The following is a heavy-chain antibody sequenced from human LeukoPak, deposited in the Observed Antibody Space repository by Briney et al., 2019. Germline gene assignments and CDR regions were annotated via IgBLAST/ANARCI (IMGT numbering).Heavy chain of an antibody. CDR3: ARDLGSSSAEYYYYYMDV. CDR2: IKQDGSEK. Sequence: PGGSLRLSCIVSGFTLGDSSMSWVRQAPGKGLEWVANIKQDGSEKYYVDSVKGRFTISRDNAKNSLYLQMNSLRAEDTAVYYCARDLGSSSAEYYYYYMDVWGKGTTVTVSS. J-gene: IGHJ6*03. D-gene: IGHD6-6*01. CDR1: GFTLGDSS. V-gene: IGHV3-7*01.